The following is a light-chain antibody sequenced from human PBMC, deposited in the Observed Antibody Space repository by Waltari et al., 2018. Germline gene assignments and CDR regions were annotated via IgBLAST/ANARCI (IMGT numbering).Light chain of an antibody. V-gene: IGKV3-11*01. J-gene: IGKJ4*01. Sequence: EIVLTQSPATLSLSPGETATLSCRARQSVSSSLAWYQQKPGQAPRLLIYDASNSATGIPARFSGSGSGTDFTLTISSLEPEDFAVYYCQQRSSWPLTFGGGTKVEIK. CDR1: QSVSSS. CDR2: DAS. CDR3: QQRSSWPLT.